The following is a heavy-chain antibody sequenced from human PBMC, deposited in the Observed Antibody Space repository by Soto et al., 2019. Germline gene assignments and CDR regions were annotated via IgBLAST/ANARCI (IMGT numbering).Heavy chain of an antibody. J-gene: IGHJ3*02. CDR2: ISGSGGST. V-gene: IGHV3-23*01. CDR3: AKDRLEDYYDSSGDAFDI. Sequence: EVQLLESGGGLVQPGGSLRLSCAASGFTFSSYAMSWVRQAPGKGLEWVSAISGSGGSTYYADSVKARFTISRDNSKNTLYLQMNSLRAEDTAVYYCAKDRLEDYYDSSGDAFDIWGQGTMVTVSS. D-gene: IGHD3-22*01. CDR1: GFTFSSYA.